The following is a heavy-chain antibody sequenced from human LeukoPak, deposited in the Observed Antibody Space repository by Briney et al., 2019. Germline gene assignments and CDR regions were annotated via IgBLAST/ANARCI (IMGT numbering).Heavy chain of an antibody. CDR1: AGSISSSSDF. Sequence: PSETLSLTCTVSAGSISSSSDFCWWIRHPPGQGLGWFGSIYYSGNTYYNPSLKSRVTISVDTSKNQFSLKLSSVTAADTAVYYCARLFSSSWYRGAFDLWGQGTMVTASS. CDR3: ARLFSSSWYRGAFDL. V-gene: IGHV4-39*01. J-gene: IGHJ3*01. CDR2: IYYSGNT. D-gene: IGHD6-13*01.